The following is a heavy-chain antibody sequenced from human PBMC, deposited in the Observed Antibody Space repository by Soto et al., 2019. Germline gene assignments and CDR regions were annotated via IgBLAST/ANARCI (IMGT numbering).Heavy chain of an antibody. J-gene: IGHJ6*02. CDR3: ARGHYGLDV. Sequence: GGSLRLSCAAAEFTFSDFYISWIRQAPGKGLEWISYISGSGTDIYYADSVKGRFTISRDNAKNSLYLQMNSLRAEDTAVYYCARGHYGLDVWGQGTTVTVSS. CDR1: EFTFSDFY. V-gene: IGHV3-11*01. CDR2: ISGSGTDI.